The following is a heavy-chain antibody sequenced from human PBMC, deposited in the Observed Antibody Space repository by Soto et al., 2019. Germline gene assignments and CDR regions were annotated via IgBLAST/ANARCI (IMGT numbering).Heavy chain of an antibody. D-gene: IGHD3-10*01. V-gene: IGHV3-30-3*01. J-gene: IGHJ4*02. CDR1: GFTFSSYA. CDR2: ISYDGSNK. CDR3: ARARWFGELLSFDY. Sequence: QVQLVESGGGVVQPGRSLRLSCAASGFTFSSYAMHWVRQAPGKGLELVAVISYDGSNKYYADSVKGRFTISRDNSKNTLYLQMNSLRAEDTAVYYCARARWFGELLSFDYWGQGTLVTVSS.